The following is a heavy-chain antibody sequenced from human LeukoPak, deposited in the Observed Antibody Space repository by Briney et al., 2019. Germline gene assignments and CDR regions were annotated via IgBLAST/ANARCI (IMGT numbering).Heavy chain of an antibody. D-gene: IGHD3-10*01. Sequence: GGSLRLSCAASGFTFSNAWMSWVRQAPGKGLEWVANIKQDGGEKHYVDSVKGRFTISRDNAKNSLYLQMNSLRAEDTAVYYCARLWFYYFDYWGQGTLVTVSS. CDR3: ARLWFYYFDY. CDR2: IKQDGGEK. V-gene: IGHV3-7*03. J-gene: IGHJ4*02. CDR1: GFTFSNAW.